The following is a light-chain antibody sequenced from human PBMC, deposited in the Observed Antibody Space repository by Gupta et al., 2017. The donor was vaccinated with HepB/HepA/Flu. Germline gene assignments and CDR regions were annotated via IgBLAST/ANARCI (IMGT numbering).Light chain of an antibody. CDR3: LLDMGSGIYV. CDR1: SGSVSTSYS. CDR2: NTN. Sequence: VVTQEPSFAVSPGGTVTLTCGLSSGSVSTSYSTSWYQQTPGQAPRTLIYNTNSRSAGAPGRFSVSILGNTAALTITGAQEDEASDYYCLLDMGSGIYVFGTGTTVTVL. J-gene: IGLJ1*01. V-gene: IGLV8-61*01.